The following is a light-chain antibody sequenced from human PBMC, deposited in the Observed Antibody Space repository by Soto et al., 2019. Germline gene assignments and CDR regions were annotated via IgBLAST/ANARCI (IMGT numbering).Light chain of an antibody. CDR3: QQYDIWPPWT. CDR2: DAS. V-gene: IGKV3-15*01. J-gene: IGKJ1*01. CDR1: QSVGRK. Sequence: EIEMTQSPATLSVSPGERATLSCRSSQSVGRKLAGYQQKPGQAPRLLIYDASNRAMGVPARFSGSGSGTEFTLTISSLQSEDVAVEHCQQYDIWPPWTFGQGTKVEI.